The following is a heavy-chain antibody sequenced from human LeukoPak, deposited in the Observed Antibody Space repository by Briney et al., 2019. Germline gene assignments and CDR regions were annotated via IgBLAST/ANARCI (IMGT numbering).Heavy chain of an antibody. CDR3: AREGYYDSSGSSFPFFDY. Sequence: GGSLRLSCAASGFTFRSSALHWVRQAPGKGLEWVAVTSYDGSNKYFADSVKGRFTISRDNSKNTLYLQMNSLRVEDTAVYFCAREGYYDSSGSSFPFFDYWDQGTLVSVSS. CDR2: TSYDGSNK. CDR1: GFTFRSSA. V-gene: IGHV3-30*04. J-gene: IGHJ4*02. D-gene: IGHD3-22*01.